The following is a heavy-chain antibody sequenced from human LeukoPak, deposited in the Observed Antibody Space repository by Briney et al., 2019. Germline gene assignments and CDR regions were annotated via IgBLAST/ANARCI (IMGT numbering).Heavy chain of an antibody. CDR2: IIPKSGDA. V-gene: IGHV1-2*06. CDR1: GYTFTGYH. Sequence: ASVKVSCKTSGYTFTGYHIHWVRQAPGQGLEWMGPIIPKSGDANYAQQFQGRIIMTRDTSSSTVYMEVIRLKSDDTAVYYCARSGSGSSWFGGTLWAFDIWGQGTMVTVSS. J-gene: IGHJ3*02. CDR3: ARSGSGSSWFGGTLWAFDI. D-gene: IGHD6-13*01.